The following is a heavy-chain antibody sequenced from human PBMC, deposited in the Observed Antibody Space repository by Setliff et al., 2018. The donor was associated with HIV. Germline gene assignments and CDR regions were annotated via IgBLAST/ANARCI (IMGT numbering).Heavy chain of an antibody. CDR1: SGSLSGYY. CDR2: INQSGRS. D-gene: IGHD3-3*01. V-gene: IGHV4-34*01. CDR3: ARLDSSIFGTIKPLHHFDY. Sequence: KPSETLSLTCAVYSGSLSGYYWNWIRQPPGKGLEWIGEINQSGRSNYNPSLKSRVIISIDTSKNQFALKLSSVTAADTAMYYCARLDSSIFGTIKPLHHFDYWGQGLMVTVSS. J-gene: IGHJ4*01.